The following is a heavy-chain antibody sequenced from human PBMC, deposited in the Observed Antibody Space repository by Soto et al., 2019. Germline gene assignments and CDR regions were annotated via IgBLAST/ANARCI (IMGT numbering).Heavy chain of an antibody. J-gene: IGHJ3*02. CDR2: INAGNGNT. D-gene: IGHD2-15*01. CDR1: GHTFTSYA. V-gene: IGHV1-3*01. CDR3: ARGTCSGGSCYVGAFDI. Sequence: ASVKVCCKASGHTFTSYAMHWVRQAPGQRLEWMGWINAGNGNTKYSQKFQGRVTITRDTSASTAYMELSSLRSEDTAVYYCARGTCSGGSCYVGAFDIWGQGTMVTVSS.